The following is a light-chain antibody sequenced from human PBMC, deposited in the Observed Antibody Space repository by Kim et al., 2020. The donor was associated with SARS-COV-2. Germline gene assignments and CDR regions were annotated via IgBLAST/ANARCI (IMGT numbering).Light chain of an antibody. CDR3: AAWDDSLNGPV. J-gene: IGLJ1*01. CDR2: SNN. V-gene: IGLV1-44*01. CDR1: SSNIGSNT. Sequence: ELTQPPSASGTPGQRVTISCSGSSSNIGSNTVNWYQQIPGTAPKLLIYSNNQRPSGVPDRFSGSKSGTSASLAISGLQSEDEADYYCAAWDDSLNGPVFGTGTKVTVL.